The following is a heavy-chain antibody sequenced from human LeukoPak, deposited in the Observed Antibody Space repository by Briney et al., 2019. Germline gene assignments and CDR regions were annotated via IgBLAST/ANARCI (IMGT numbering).Heavy chain of an antibody. D-gene: IGHD3-10*02. CDR3: AELGITMIGGV. CDR1: GLTFSHYG. V-gene: IGHV3-48*04. J-gene: IGHJ6*04. Sequence: GGSLRLSCATSGLTFSHYGMHWVRQSPGKGLECVSYISSSGSTIYYADSVKGRFTISRDNAKNSLYLQMNSLRAEDTAVYYCAELGITMIGGVWGRGTTVTISS. CDR2: ISSSGSTI.